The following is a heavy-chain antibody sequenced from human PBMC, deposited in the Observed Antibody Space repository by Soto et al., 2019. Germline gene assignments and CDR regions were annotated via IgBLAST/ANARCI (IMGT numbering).Heavy chain of an antibody. CDR2: IYPGDSDT. J-gene: IGHJ3*02. D-gene: IGHD2-2*02. V-gene: IGHV5-51*01. CDR3: AVTNIRVPDAFDI. CDR1: GYSFTSYW. Sequence: GESLKISCKGSGYSFTSYWIGWVRQMPGKGLEWMGIIYPGDSDTRYSPSFQGQVTISADKSISTAYLQWSSLKASDTAMFYCAVTNIRVPDAFDIWGQGTMVTVSS.